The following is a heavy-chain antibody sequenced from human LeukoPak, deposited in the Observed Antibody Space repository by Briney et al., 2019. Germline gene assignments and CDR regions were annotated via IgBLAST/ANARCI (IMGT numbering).Heavy chain of an antibody. CDR3: AKGLYSGSSISFDY. D-gene: IGHD1-26*01. J-gene: IGHJ4*02. CDR2: INGSGGST. V-gene: IGHV3-23*01. Sequence: GGSLRLSCAASGFTFSRYSMSWVRQAPGKGLEWVSAINGSGGSTYYAHSVRGRFTIPRDNFQKTLYLQMNRLRAEDTAVYYCAKGLYSGSSISFDYCSQGTLVTASS. CDR1: GFTFSRYS.